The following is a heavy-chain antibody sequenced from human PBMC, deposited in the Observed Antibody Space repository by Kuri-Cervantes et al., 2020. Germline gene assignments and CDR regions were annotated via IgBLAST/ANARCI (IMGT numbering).Heavy chain of an antibody. D-gene: IGHD2-2*01. CDR1: GFTFSSYS. Sequence: GGSLRLSCAASGFTFSSYSMNWVRQAPGKGLEWVSSISSSSSYIYYADSVKGRFTISRDNAKNSLYLQMNSLRAVDTAVYYCARDPHYCSSTSCYVAFDIWGQGTMVTVSS. J-gene: IGHJ3*02. V-gene: IGHV3-21*01. CDR3: ARDPHYCSSTSCYVAFDI. CDR2: ISSSSSYI.